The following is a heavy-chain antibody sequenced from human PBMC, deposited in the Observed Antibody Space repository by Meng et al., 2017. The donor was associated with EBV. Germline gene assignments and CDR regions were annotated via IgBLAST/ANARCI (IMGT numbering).Heavy chain of an antibody. Sequence: QVQLVQSGAEVKNPGASVKVSCKASGYAFTSYILHWVRQAPAQRLEWMGWINVGVGYTKYSQKFQGRVTISSDTSATTGYMELSSLRSEDTAVYYCVRGPPVGVPGPGDYWGQGTLVTVSS. D-gene: IGHD2-21*01. CDR3: VRGPPVGVPGPGDY. J-gene: IGHJ4*02. V-gene: IGHV1-3*01. CDR1: GYAFTSYI. CDR2: INVGVGYT.